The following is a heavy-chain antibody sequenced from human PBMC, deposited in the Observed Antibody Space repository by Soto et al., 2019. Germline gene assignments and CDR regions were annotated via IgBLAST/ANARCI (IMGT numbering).Heavy chain of an antibody. Sequence: SETLSFTCTVSGGSISSSSYYWGWIRQPPGKGLEWIGSIYYSGSTYYNPSLKSRVTISVDTSKNQFSLKLSSVTAADTAVYYCASEMATIRTGVDYWGQGTLVTVSS. CDR3: ASEMATIRTGVDY. CDR1: GGSISSSSYY. J-gene: IGHJ4*02. CDR2: IYYSGST. D-gene: IGHD7-27*01. V-gene: IGHV4-39*01.